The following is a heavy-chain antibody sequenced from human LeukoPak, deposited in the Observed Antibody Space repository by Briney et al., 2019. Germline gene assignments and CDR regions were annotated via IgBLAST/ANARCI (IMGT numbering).Heavy chain of an antibody. D-gene: IGHD6-13*01. V-gene: IGHV1-18*01. CDR1: GGTFSSYA. CDR2: ISAYNGNT. Sequence: ASVTVSCKASGGTFSSYAISWVRQAPGQGLEWMGWISAYNGNTNYAQKLQGRVTMTTDTSTSTAYMELRSLRSDDTAVYYCARVYSSSSPGWFDPWGQGTLVTVSS. CDR3: ARVYSSSSPGWFDP. J-gene: IGHJ5*02.